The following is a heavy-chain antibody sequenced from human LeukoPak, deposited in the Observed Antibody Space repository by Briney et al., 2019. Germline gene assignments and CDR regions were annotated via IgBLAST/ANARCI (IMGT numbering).Heavy chain of an antibody. CDR2: ISYDGSNK. Sequence: GRSLRLSCAASGFTFSSCAMHWVRQAPGKGLEWVAVISYDGSNKYYADSVKGRFTISRDNSKNTLYLQMNSLRAEDTAVYYCASPYSYGKYYYYYYMDVWGKGTTVTVSS. J-gene: IGHJ6*03. D-gene: IGHD5-18*01. CDR1: GFTFSSCA. CDR3: ASPYSYGKYYYYYYMDV. V-gene: IGHV3-30*01.